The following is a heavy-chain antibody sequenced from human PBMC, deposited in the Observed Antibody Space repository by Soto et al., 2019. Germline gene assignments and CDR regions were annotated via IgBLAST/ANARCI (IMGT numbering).Heavy chain of an antibody. D-gene: IGHD1-1*01. CDR2: ISYDGSNK. CDR3: ARDNEPGGYDAFDI. J-gene: IGHJ3*02. CDR1: GFTFSSYA. V-gene: IGHV3-30-3*01. Sequence: GGSLRLSCAASGFTFSSYAMHCVRQAPGKGLEWVAVISYDGSNKYYADSVKGRFTISRDNSKNTLYLQMNSLRAEDTAVYYCARDNEPGGYDAFDIWGQGTVVTVSS.